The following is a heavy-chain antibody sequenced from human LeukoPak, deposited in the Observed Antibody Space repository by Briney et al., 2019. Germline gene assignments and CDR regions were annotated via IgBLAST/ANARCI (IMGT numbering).Heavy chain of an antibody. D-gene: IGHD1-26*01. V-gene: IGHV3-23*01. J-gene: IGHJ4*02. CDR2: ISGSGDTT. CDR3: AKSRGESRGASNY. Sequence: PGGSLRLSCAASGFIFSSYAMNWVRQAPGKGLEWVSFISGSGDTTYYADSVKGRFTISRDSSKNTLYLQMNSLIAEDTAVYYCAKSRGESRGASNYWGQGTLVTVSS. CDR1: GFIFSSYA.